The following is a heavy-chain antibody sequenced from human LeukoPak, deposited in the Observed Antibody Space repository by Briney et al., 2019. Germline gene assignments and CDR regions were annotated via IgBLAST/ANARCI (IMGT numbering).Heavy chain of an antibody. CDR3: ARDLLRYFDWLPSVTHYYYYYMDV. Sequence: GASVKVSCKASGYTFTGYYLHWVRQAPGQGLEWMGWINPNSGGTNYAQKFQGRVTMTRDTSISTAYMELSRLRSDDTAVYYCARDLLRYFDWLPSVTHYYYYYMDVWGKGTTVTISS. J-gene: IGHJ6*03. V-gene: IGHV1-2*02. D-gene: IGHD3-9*01. CDR1: GYTFTGYY. CDR2: INPNSGGT.